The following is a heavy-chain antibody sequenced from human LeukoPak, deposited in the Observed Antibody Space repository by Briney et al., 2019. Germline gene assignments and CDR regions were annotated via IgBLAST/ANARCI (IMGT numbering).Heavy chain of an antibody. Sequence: QTGGSLRLSCAASGFTFSSYAMHWVRQAPGKGLEWVAVISYDGSNKYYADSVKGRFTISRDNSKNTLYLQMNSLRAEDTAVYYCARDHVAGNRGAGYWGQGTLATVSS. J-gene: IGHJ4*02. CDR1: GFTFSSYA. D-gene: IGHD6-19*01. CDR3: ARDHVAGNRGAGY. CDR2: ISYDGSNK. V-gene: IGHV3-30-3*01.